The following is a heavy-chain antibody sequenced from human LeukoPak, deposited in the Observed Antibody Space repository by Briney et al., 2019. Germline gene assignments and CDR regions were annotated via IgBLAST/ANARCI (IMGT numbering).Heavy chain of an antibody. CDR3: TTYYYDSSGHPYFDY. CDR1: GFTFNNAW. CDR2: IKSKPDGGTT. J-gene: IGHJ4*02. Sequence: GSLRLSCAASGFTFNNAWMNWVRQAPGKGLEWVGRIKSKPDGGTTDYAAPVKGRFTISRDDSKNMLYPQMNSLTTEGTAVYYCTTYYYDSSGHPYFDYWGQGTLVTVSS. V-gene: IGHV3-15*07. D-gene: IGHD3-22*01.